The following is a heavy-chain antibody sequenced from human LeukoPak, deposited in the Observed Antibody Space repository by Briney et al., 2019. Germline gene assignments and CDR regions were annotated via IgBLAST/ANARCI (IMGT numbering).Heavy chain of an antibody. D-gene: IGHD2-2*02. CDR2: IILIFGTA. CDR3: ARGGGPILGYCSSTSCYMDY. Sequence: SVKVSCRASGGTFSSYAISWVRQAPGQGLEWMGGIILIFGTANHAQKFQGRVTITADESTSTAYMELSSLRSEDTAVYYCARGGGPILGYCSSTSCYMDYWGQGTLVTVSS. CDR1: GGTFSSYA. V-gene: IGHV1-69*13. J-gene: IGHJ4*02.